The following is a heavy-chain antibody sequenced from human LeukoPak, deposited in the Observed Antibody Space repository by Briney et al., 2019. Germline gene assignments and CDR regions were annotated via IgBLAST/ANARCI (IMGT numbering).Heavy chain of an antibody. D-gene: IGHD5-12*01. CDR1: GFTFSYSY. CDR3: AKARRRYSGYHSFDY. V-gene: IGHV3-11*05. J-gene: IGHJ4*02. Sequence: KPGGSMRLSCAASGFTFSYSYMNWIRQAPGNGPEWVSSISSRGDSTNYADSVKGRFTISRDNSKNTLSLQVNSLRAEDTAVYYCAKARRRYSGYHSFDYWGQGTLVTVSS. CDR2: ISSRGDST.